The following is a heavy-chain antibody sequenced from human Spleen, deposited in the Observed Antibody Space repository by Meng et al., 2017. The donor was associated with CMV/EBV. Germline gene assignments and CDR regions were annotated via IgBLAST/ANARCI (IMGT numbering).Heavy chain of an antibody. CDR1: GFTFSRYW. CDR2: IKQDGSET. CDR3: ARESSTFSWSEYLQH. V-gene: IGHV3-7*01. Sequence: GGSLRLSCAGSGFTFSRYWMTWVRQAPGKGLEWVANIKQDGSETYYVDSVKGRFTIYRDNTKNPLYLQMNSLSAEDTAVYYCARESSTFSWSEYLQHWGQGTLVTVSS. D-gene: IGHD2-2*01. J-gene: IGHJ1*01.